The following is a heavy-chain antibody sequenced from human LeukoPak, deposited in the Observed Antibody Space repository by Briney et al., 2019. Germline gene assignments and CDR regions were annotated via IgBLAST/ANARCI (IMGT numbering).Heavy chain of an antibody. V-gene: IGHV3-9*01. CDR2: ISWNSGSI. CDR1: GFSFDDYD. J-gene: IGHJ4*02. Sequence: GRSPRLSCAASGFSFDDYDMHWVRQAPGKGLEWVSGISWNSGSIGYADSVKGRFTISRDNAKNSLYLQMNSLRAEDTALYYCAKGRYIAVAGRGDYFDYWGRGTLVTVSS. CDR3: AKGRYIAVAGRGDYFDY. D-gene: IGHD6-19*01.